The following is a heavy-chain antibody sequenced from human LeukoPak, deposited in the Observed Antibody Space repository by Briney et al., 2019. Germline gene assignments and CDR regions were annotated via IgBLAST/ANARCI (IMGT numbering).Heavy chain of an antibody. CDR2: ISGSGGST. J-gene: IGHJ4*02. V-gene: IGHV3-23*01. CDR3: LMDYSGSGSYYNVRDY. D-gene: IGHD3-10*01. Sequence: GGSLRLSCADSGFTFSSYAMSWVRQAPGKGLEWVSAISGSGGSTYYADSVKGRFTISRDNSKNTLYLQMNSLRAEDTAVYYCLMDYSGSGSYYNVRDYWGQGTLVTVSS. CDR1: GFTFSSYA.